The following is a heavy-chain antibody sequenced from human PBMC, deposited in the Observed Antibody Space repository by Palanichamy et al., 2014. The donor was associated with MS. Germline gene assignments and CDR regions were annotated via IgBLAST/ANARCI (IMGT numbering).Heavy chain of an antibody. CDR1: GFTFSSYG. D-gene: IGHD1-26*01. Sequence: QVQLVESGGGVVQPGRSLRLSCAASGFTFSSYGMHWVRQAPGKGLEWVAVISYDGSKKYYAESVKDRFTISRDNSINTLNLQMNSLRAEDTAVYYCAKDHPSGSSLPQGWGQGTLVTVSS. CDR3: AKDHPSGSSLPQG. CDR2: ISYDGSKK. J-gene: IGHJ4*02. V-gene: IGHV3-30*18.